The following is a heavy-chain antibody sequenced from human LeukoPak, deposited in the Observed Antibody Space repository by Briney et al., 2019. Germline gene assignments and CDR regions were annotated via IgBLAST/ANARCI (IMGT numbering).Heavy chain of an antibody. D-gene: IGHD3-10*01. J-gene: IGHJ4*02. Sequence: SETLLLTFTISGDYLISSHYYRGSWSQPRGEGLDRSVPMYYNGSTQYSPQLKNRATYSVDRSLNQASLSMSSMSAADTAVYYCAIEVRDFVSLINGDCWGQGTLVTVSS. CDR3: AIEVRDFVSLINGDC. V-gene: IGHV4-39*07. CDR1: GDYLISSHYY. CDR2: MYYNGST.